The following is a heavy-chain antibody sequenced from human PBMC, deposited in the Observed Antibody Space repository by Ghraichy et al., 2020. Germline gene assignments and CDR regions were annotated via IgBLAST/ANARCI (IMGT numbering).Heavy chain of an antibody. D-gene: IGHD2-15*01. CDR3: ARVEGYCSGGSCYSGTLVAEYVQH. Sequence: SETLSLTCTVSGGSISSSYWSWIRQPPGKGLEWIGYIYYSGSTNYNPSLKSRVTISVDTSKNQFSLKLSSVTAADTAVYYCARVEGYCSGGSCYSGTLVAEYVQHWGQGTLVTVS. V-gene: IGHV4-59*01. CDR1: GGSISSSY. J-gene: IGHJ1*01. CDR2: IYYSGST.